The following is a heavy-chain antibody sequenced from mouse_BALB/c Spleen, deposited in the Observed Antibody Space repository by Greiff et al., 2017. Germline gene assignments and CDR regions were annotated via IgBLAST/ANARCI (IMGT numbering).Heavy chain of an antibody. Sequence: DVKLQESGGGLVQPGGSMKLSCVASGFTFSNYWMNWVRQSPEKGLEWVAEIRLKSNNYATHYAESVKGRFTISRDDSKSSVYLQMNNLRAEDTGIYYCTRGGNYVGAMDYWGQGTSVTVSS. J-gene: IGHJ4*01. CDR1: GFTFSNYW. V-gene: IGHV6-6*02. CDR3: TRGGNYVGAMDY. CDR2: IRLKSNNYAT. D-gene: IGHD2-1*01.